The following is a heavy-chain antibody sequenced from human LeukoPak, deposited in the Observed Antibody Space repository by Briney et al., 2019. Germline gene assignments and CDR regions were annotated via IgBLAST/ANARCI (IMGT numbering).Heavy chain of an antibody. J-gene: IGHJ3*02. CDR3: ARAMVRGAFDI. Sequence: ASVKVSCKASGYTFTSYYMHWVRQAPGQGLEWMGIIIPSGGSTSYAQKFQGRVTMTRDTSTSTVYMELSSLRSEDTAVYYCARAMVRGAFDIWGQGTMVTVYS. CDR2: IIPSGGST. CDR1: GYTFTSYY. V-gene: IGHV1-46*01. D-gene: IGHD3-10*01.